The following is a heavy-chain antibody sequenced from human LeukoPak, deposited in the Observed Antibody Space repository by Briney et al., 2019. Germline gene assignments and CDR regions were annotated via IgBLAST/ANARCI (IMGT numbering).Heavy chain of an antibody. CDR3: AKGSSGGWPYYFDY. V-gene: IGHV3-23*01. D-gene: IGHD6-19*01. J-gene: IGHJ4*02. CDR1: GFTFTTYT. Sequence: GGSLRLSCAASGFTFTTYTMGWVRQVPGKGLEWFSAISVNADSTYYADSVKGRFTIPRDNSKNTLYLQMNSLTAEDTAVYYCAKGSSGGWPYYFDYWGQGTLVTVSS. CDR2: ISVNADST.